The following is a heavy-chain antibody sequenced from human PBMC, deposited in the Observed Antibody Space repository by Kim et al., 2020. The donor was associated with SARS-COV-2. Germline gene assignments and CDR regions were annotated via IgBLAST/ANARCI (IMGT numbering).Heavy chain of an antibody. J-gene: IGHJ6*02. CDR1: GYTFTGYY. CDR2: INPNSGGT. V-gene: IGHV1-2*04. D-gene: IGHD3-16*01. CDR3: AREAYDYVWGSYRGEGYGMDV. Sequence: ASVKVSCKASGYTFTGYYMHWVRQAPGQGLEWMGWINPNSGGTNYAQKFQGWVTMTRDTSISTAYMELSRLRSDDTAVYYCAREAYDYVWGSYRGEGYGMDVWGQGTTVTVSS.